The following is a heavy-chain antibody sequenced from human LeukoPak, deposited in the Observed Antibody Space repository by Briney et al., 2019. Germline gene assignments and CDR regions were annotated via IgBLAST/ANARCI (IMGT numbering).Heavy chain of an antibody. D-gene: IGHD2-2*01. CDR3: ARGYQLLSYYYYYMDV. V-gene: IGHV1-18*01. CDR1: GYTFTSYG. Sequence: ASVRVSCKASGYTFTSYGMSWVRQAPGQGLEWMGWISAYNGNTNYAEKLQGRVTMTTDTSTSTAYMELRSLRSDDTAVYYCARGYQLLSYYYYYMDVWGKGTTVTVSS. CDR2: ISAYNGNT. J-gene: IGHJ6*03.